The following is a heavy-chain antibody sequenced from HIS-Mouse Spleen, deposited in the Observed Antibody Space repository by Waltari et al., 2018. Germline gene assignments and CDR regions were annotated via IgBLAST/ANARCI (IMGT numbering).Heavy chain of an antibody. CDR3: ARIAEGYSSGWYAFDY. V-gene: IGHV2-70*15. Sequence: QVTLRESGPALVKPTQTLTLTCTFSGFSLSTSGMCVSWIRQPPGKALEWLASIDWDDDKYYSTSLKTRLTNSKDTSKNQVVLTMTNMDPVDTATYYCARIAEGYSSGWYAFDYWGQGTLVTVSS. J-gene: IGHJ4*02. D-gene: IGHD6-19*01. CDR1: GFSLSTSGMC. CDR2: IDWDDDK.